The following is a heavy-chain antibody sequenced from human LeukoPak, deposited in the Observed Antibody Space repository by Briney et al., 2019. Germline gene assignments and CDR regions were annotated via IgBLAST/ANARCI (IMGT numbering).Heavy chain of an antibody. Sequence: ASVKVSCKASGYTFTSYGISWVRQAPGQGLEWMGWISAYNGNTNYAQKLQGRVTMTTDTSTSTAYMELRSLRSDDTAVHYCARDTEYYGSGSDFDYWGQGTLVTVSS. CDR2: ISAYNGNT. J-gene: IGHJ4*02. V-gene: IGHV1-18*01. CDR3: ARDTEYYGSGSDFDY. D-gene: IGHD3-10*01. CDR1: GYTFTSYG.